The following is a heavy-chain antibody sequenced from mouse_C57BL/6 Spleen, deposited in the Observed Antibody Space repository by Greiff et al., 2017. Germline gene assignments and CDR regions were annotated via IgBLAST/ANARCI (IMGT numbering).Heavy chain of an antibody. J-gene: IGHJ3*01. V-gene: IGHV1-80*01. CDR3: ARGNPAWFAY. CDR1: GYDFSSYW. Sequence: VHLVESGAELVKPGASVKFSCKASGYDFSSYWMNWVKQRPGKGLEWIGRIYPGDGYTNYNGKLKGKATMTADKSSTTAYLQLSSLTSEDSAVYFCARGNPAWFAYWGQGTLVTVSA. CDR2: IYPGDGYT.